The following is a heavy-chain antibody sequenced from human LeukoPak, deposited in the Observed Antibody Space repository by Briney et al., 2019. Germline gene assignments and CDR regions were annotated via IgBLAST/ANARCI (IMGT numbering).Heavy chain of an antibody. CDR1: GFTFSSYA. Sequence: GGSLRLSCAASGFTFSSYAMSWVRQAPGKGLEWVSAISGSGGSTYYADSVKGRFTISRDNSKNTLYLQMNSLRVEDTAVYYCARGGSSWYAVWFDPWGQGTLVTVSS. CDR2: ISGSGGST. V-gene: IGHV3-23*01. D-gene: IGHD6-13*01. CDR3: ARGGSSWYAVWFDP. J-gene: IGHJ5*02.